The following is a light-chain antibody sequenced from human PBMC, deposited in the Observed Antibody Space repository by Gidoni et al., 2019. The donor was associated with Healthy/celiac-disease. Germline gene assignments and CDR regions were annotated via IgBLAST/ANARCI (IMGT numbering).Light chain of an antibody. CDR3: QQYDNPLFT. J-gene: IGKJ3*01. Sequence: DIQMTQSPSSLSASVGDRVTITCQASHDISNYLNWYQQKPGKAPQLLIYAASHLETGVPSRFSGSGSGTDFTFTISSLQPEAIETYYCQQYDNPLFTFGPGTKVDIK. CDR1: HDISNY. V-gene: IGKV1-33*01. CDR2: AAS.